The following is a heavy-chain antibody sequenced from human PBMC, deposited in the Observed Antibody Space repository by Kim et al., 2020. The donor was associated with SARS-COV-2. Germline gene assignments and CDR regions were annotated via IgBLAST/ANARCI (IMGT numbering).Heavy chain of an antibody. V-gene: IGHV3-48*03. CDR2: ISSSGSTI. CDR3: ARANYYDSSGYYRAIFDI. Sequence: GGSLRLSCAASGFTFSSYEMNWVRQAPGKGLEWVSYISSSGSTIYYADSVKGRFTISRDNAKNSLYLQMNSLRAEDTAVYYCARANYYDSSGYYRAIFDIWGQGTMVTVSS. J-gene: IGHJ3*02. D-gene: IGHD3-22*01. CDR1: GFTFSSYE.